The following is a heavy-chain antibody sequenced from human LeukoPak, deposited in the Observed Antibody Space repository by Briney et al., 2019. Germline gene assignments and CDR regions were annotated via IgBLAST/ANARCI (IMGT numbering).Heavy chain of an antibody. J-gene: IGHJ4*02. D-gene: IGHD4/OR15-4a*01. CDR2: IRSKADGEAT. Sequence: PGGSLRLSCAASGFTFKSAWMSWVRQAPGKGLEWVGRIRSKADGEATDYAAPVKGRFTISRDDSKNTLYLQMNRLKNEDTAVYYCTTDREDWATLTMEVDYWGQGTLVTVSS. CDR3: TTDREDWATLTMEVDY. V-gene: IGHV3-15*01. CDR1: GFTFKSAW.